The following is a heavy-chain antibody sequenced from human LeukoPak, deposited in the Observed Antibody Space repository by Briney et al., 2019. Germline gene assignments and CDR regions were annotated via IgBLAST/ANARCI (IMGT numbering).Heavy chain of an antibody. V-gene: IGHV4-39*07. CDR1: GGSISSSSYY. Sequence: SETLSLTCTVSGGSISSSSYYWGWIRQPPGKGLEWIGSIYYSGSTYYNPSLKSRVTISVDTSKNQFSLKLSSVTAADTAVYYCAAMVRGVHSRGWFDPWGQGTLVTVSS. CDR3: AAMVRGVHSRGWFDP. D-gene: IGHD3-10*01. CDR2: IYYSGST. J-gene: IGHJ5*02.